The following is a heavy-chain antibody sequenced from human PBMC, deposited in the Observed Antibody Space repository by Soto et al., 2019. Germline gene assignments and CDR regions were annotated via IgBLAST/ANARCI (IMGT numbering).Heavy chain of an antibody. V-gene: IGHV3-7*01. Sequence: GGSLRLSCAASGFTFSSYWMSWVRQAPGKGLEWVANIKQDGSNKYYADSVKGRFTISRDNSKNTLYLQMNSLRAEDTAVYYCARDDYYGSGSYYNRGDYYYGMDVWGQGTTVTVSS. J-gene: IGHJ6*02. CDR3: ARDDYYGSGSYYNRGDYYYGMDV. D-gene: IGHD3-10*01. CDR1: GFTFSSYW. CDR2: IKQDGSNK.